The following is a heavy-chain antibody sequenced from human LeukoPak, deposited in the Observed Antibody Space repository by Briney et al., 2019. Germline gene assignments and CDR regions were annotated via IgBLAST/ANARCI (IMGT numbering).Heavy chain of an antibody. J-gene: IGHJ2*01. CDR3: ASPGVRAAGAQGPFYYFDL. D-gene: IGHD6-13*01. CDR1: GFTFSRHG. V-gene: IGHV3-23*01. Sequence: PGGSLRLSCAASGFTFSRHGMNWVRQAPGKGLEWVSAISGSGDSTYYTDSAKGRFTISRDNSKSTLYLQMNSLRAEDTAVYYCASPGVRAAGAQGPFYYFDLWGRGTLVTVSS. CDR2: ISGSGDST.